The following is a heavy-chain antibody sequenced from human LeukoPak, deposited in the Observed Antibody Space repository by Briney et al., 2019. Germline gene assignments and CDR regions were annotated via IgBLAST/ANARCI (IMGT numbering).Heavy chain of an antibody. J-gene: IGHJ1*01. D-gene: IGHD2-2*01. CDR3: AREYCSSTSCYAFFQH. Sequence: TGGSLRLSCAASGFTFDDYGMSWVRQVPGKGLEWVSGINWNGGGTGYADSVKGRFTISRDNAKNSLYLQMNSLRAEDTALYYCAREYCSSTSCYAFFQHWGQGTLVTVSS. CDR1: GFTFDDYG. CDR2: INWNGGGT. V-gene: IGHV3-20*04.